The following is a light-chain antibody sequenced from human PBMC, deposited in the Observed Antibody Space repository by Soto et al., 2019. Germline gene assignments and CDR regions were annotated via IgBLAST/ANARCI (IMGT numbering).Light chain of an antibody. J-gene: IGKJ2*01. CDR1: QSINIY. Sequence: DIQMTQSPSSLSASVGDRVTITCRATQSINIYLKWYQHKSGEAPKLLIYAASSLQRGVPSKFSGSGSQTDFSLTISSLQPEDFATYYCQQSYSTRGSTFGQGTKLEIK. V-gene: IGKV1-39*01. CDR2: AAS. CDR3: QQSYSTRGST.